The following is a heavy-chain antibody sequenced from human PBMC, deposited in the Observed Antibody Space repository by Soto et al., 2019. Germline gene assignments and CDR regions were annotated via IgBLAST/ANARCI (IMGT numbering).Heavy chain of an antibody. CDR2: IKQDGSEK. CDR1: GFTFSSYW. CDR3: ARVGYSYGYRPTNWFDP. D-gene: IGHD5-18*01. J-gene: IGHJ5*02. Sequence: GGSLRLSCAASGFTFSSYWMSWVRQAPGKGLEWVANIKQDGSEKYYVDSVEGRFTISRDNAKNSLYLQMNSLRAEDTAVYYCARVGYSYGYRPTNWFDPWGQGTLVTVSS. V-gene: IGHV3-7*04.